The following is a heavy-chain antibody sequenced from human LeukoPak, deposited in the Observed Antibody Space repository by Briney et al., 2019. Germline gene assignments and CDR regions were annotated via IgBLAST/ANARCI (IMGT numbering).Heavy chain of an antibody. V-gene: IGHV3-21*01. Sequence: GGSLRLACAASGFTFSTSWMHWVRQAPGKGLEWVSSLSAGSGYVYYADSVKGRFTISRDNAKNSLYLQMNSLRAEDTAVYYCARDAGSGSYYGDAFDLWGQGTMVTVSS. J-gene: IGHJ3*01. CDR1: GFTFSTSW. CDR3: ARDAGSGSYYGDAFDL. CDR2: LSAGSGYV. D-gene: IGHD1-26*01.